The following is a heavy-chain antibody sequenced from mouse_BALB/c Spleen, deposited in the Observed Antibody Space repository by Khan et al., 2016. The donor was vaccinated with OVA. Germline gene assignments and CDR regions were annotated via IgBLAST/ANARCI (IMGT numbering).Heavy chain of an antibody. CDR3: ARGGSSGPAWFAY. CDR2: IRYDGSN. D-gene: IGHD3-1*01. J-gene: IGHJ3*01. V-gene: IGHV3-6*02. Sequence: EVQLQESGPGLVKPIQSLSLTCSVTGYSITSGYFWNWIRQFPGNKLEWVGYIRYDGSNNYNPSLKNRISITRDTSKNQFFLKLNSVTTEDTATXYVARGGSSGPAWFAYWGQGTLVTVSA. CDR1: GYSITSGYF.